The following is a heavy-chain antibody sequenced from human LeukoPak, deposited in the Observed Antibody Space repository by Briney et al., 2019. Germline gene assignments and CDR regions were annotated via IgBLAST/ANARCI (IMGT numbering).Heavy chain of an antibody. Sequence: PSQTLSLTCTVSGGSISSGDYYWSWIRQPPGKGLEWIAYMYYSGSTYYNPSLKSRVTMSADTSKNQLSLKLSSVTAADTAVYYCARHYDNSGYGFFQHWGQGTLVTASS. J-gene: IGHJ1*01. CDR2: MYYSGST. V-gene: IGHV4-30-4*01. CDR3: ARHYDNSGYGFFQH. CDR1: GGSISSGDYY. D-gene: IGHD3-22*01.